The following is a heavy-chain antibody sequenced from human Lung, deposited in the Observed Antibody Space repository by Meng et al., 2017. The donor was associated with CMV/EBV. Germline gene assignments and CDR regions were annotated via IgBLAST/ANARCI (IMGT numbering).Heavy chain of an antibody. CDR3: AIYDYVTGSCVY. CDR1: GHNLSSYW. D-gene: IGHD3-16*01. CDR2: IYPGDSDT. J-gene: IGHJ4*02. V-gene: IGHV5-51*01. Sequence: GESLKISCKDSGHNLSSYWIGWVRQMPGKGLEWMGNIYPGDSDTRYNPSFRGQVTMSADKSITTAYLQWSSLKASDSAIYYCAIYDYVTGSCVYWGQGTXVTVYS.